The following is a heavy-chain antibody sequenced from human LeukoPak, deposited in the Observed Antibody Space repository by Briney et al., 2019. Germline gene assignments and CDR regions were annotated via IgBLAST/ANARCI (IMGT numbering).Heavy chain of an antibody. CDR3: ARLARYYDFWSGYSNRYYYYYMDV. D-gene: IGHD3-3*01. V-gene: IGHV4-34*01. CDR2: INHSGST. Sequence: SETLSLTCAVYGGSFSGYYWSWIRQPPGKGLEWIGEINHSGSTNYNPSLKSRVTILVDTSKNQFSLKLSSVTAADTAVYYCARLARYYDFWSGYSNRYYYYYMDVWGKGTTVTVSS. CDR1: GGSFSGYY. J-gene: IGHJ6*03.